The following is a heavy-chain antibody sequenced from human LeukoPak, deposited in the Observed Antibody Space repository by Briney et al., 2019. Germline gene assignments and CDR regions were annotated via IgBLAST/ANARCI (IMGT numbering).Heavy chain of an antibody. D-gene: IGHD2-21*01. V-gene: IGHV3-21*01. Sequence: GGSLRLSCAASGFTFSSYSMNWVRQAPGKGLEWVSSIGTSSTYIYDADSLKGRFTISRDNAKNSLYLQMNSLRAEDTAVYYCARGVVIAPQTFDYWGQGTLVTVSS. CDR3: ARGVVIAPQTFDY. CDR2: IGTSSTYI. J-gene: IGHJ4*02. CDR1: GFTFSSYS.